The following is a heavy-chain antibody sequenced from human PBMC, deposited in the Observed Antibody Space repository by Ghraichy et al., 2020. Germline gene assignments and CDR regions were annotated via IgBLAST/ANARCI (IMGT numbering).Heavy chain of an antibody. V-gene: IGHV1-18*01. J-gene: IGHJ5*02. Sequence: ASVKVSCKTSRAPVSTHAISGIRHAPVHVLKWMGWITTKSGNTQYAQKFQGRVTMTTETSTDTAYIELRSLRFDDTAVYYCARGVNWLEPWGQGKLVTVSS. CDR3: ARGVNWLEP. CDR1: RAPVSTHA. CDR2: ITTKSGNT.